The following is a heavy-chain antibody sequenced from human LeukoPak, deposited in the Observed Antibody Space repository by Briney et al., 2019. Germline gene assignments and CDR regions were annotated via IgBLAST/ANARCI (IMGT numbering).Heavy chain of an antibody. D-gene: IGHD2-15*01. V-gene: IGHV4-4*07. CDR1: GGSVTSYY. CDR3: ARVGGSSSTLSTFDI. CDR2: IYISGST. Sequence: SETLSLTCTVSGGSVTSYYWSWIRQPAGKGLEWIGRIYISGSTNYNPSLKSRVTISVDKSKNQFSLKLNSVTAADTAVYYCARVGGSSSTLSTFDIWGQGTMVAVSS. J-gene: IGHJ3*02.